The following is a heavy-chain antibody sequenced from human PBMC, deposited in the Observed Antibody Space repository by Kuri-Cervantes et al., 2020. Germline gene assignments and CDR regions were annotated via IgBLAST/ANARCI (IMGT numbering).Heavy chain of an antibody. CDR2: ISYDGSSK. J-gene: IGHJ5*02. Sequence: GGSLRLSCVASGFTFSSFGMHWVRQAPGKGLEWVAVISYDGSSKYSADSVKGRFTISRDNSKKTLYLQMNSLRAEDTAIYYCVSYNWNYDFDPWGQGTLVTVSS. CDR3: VSYNWNYDFDP. V-gene: IGHV3-30*03. CDR1: GFTFSSFG. D-gene: IGHD1-7*01.